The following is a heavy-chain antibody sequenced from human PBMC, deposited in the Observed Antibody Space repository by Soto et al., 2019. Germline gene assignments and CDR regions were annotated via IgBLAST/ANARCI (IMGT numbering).Heavy chain of an antibody. J-gene: IGHJ6*02. CDR2: ISSSGSTI. D-gene: IGHD1-26*01. V-gene: IGHV3-48*03. CDR1: GFAFSSYE. Sequence: PGGSLRLSCAASGFAFSSYEMNWVRQAPGKGLEWVSYISSSGSTIYYADSVKGRFTISRDNAKNSLYLQMNGLRAEDTAVYYCARWGGAPYYYYYYGMDVWGQGTTVTVSS. CDR3: ARWGGAPYYYYYYGMDV.